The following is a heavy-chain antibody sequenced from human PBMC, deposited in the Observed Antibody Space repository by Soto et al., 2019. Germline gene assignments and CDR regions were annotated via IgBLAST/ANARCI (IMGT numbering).Heavy chain of an antibody. J-gene: IGHJ4*02. CDR1: GYSFTSYW. CDR2: IYPGDSDT. Sequence: GESLKISCKASGYSFTSYWIGWVRQMPGKGLEWMGVIYPGDSDTRNSPSFQGQVTISADKSIRTAYLQWSSLKASDTAMYYCVRRSDSSDYYFFFDYWGQGTLVTVSS. D-gene: IGHD3-22*01. V-gene: IGHV5-51*01. CDR3: VRRSDSSDYYFFFDY.